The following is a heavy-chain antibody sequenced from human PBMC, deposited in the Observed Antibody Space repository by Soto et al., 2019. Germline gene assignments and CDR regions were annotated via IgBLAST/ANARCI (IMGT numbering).Heavy chain of an antibody. Sequence: GGSLRLSCAASGFTFSSYGMHWVRQAPGKGLEWVAVISYDGSNKYYADSVKGRFTISRDNSKNTLYLQMNSLRAEDTAVYYCANGQMPRHRGYSYGFDYWGQGTLVTVSS. CDR2: ISYDGSNK. CDR3: ANGQMPRHRGYSYGFDY. J-gene: IGHJ4*02. D-gene: IGHD5-18*01. V-gene: IGHV3-30*18. CDR1: GFTFSSYG.